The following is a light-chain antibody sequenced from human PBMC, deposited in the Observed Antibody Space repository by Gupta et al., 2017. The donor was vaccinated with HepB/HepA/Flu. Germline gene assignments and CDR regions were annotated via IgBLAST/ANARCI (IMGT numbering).Light chain of an antibody. CDR2: SAS. Sequence: DIQMTQSPSSLSASVGDSVTITCRASQGISNSFPWFQQKPGKAPEPLIHSASILQGGVPSRFGGSGSGTVFALTISSAHPEDFATYYCLQYSVYPRTFGQGTKVEV. CDR1: QGISNS. J-gene: IGKJ1*01. CDR3: LQYSVYPRT. V-gene: IGKV1-16*01.